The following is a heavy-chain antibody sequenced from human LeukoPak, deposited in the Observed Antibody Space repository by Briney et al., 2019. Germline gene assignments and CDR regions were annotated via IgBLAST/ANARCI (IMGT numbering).Heavy chain of an antibody. CDR3: ARDRAWAFDI. V-gene: IGHV1-69*05. Sequence: SVKVSCKSSGGTFSSCALSWVRQAPGQGLEWMGGIIPIFATANYAQNFQGRVTITTDESTRTAYMELSSLRSEDTAVYYCARDRAWAFDIWGQGTMVTVSS. CDR1: GGTFSSCA. CDR2: IIPIFATA. J-gene: IGHJ3*02.